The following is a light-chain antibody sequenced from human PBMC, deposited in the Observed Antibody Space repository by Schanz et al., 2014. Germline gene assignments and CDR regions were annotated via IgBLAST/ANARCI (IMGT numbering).Light chain of an antibody. CDR1: SSDVGGYNS. J-gene: IGLJ2*01. Sequence: QSALTQPPSASGSPKQSVSISCTGTSSDVGGYNSVSWYQQHPGKAPKLMIYEVTKRPSGVHDRFSGSKSGNTASLTVFGLQSEDEADYYCSSYAGSNGVLFGGGTKVTVL. CDR3: SSYAGSNGVL. CDR2: EVT. V-gene: IGLV2-8*01.